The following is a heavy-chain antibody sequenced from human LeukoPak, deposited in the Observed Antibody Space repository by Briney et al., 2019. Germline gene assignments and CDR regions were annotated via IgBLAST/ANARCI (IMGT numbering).Heavy chain of an antibody. CDR1: GGSISSYY. D-gene: IGHD1-26*01. CDR2: IYTSGST. V-gene: IGHV4-4*07. CDR3: ARAGGSYLDDAFDI. Sequence: PSETLSLTCTVSGGSISSYYWSWIRQPAGKGLEWIGRIYTSGSTNYNPSLKSRVTISVDKSKNQFSLKPSSVTAADTAVYYCARAGGSYLDDAFDIWGQGTMVTVSS. J-gene: IGHJ3*02.